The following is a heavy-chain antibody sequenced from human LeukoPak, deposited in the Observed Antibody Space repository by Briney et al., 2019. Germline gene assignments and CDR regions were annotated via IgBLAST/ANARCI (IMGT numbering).Heavy chain of an antibody. Sequence: GGSLRLSCAASGFTFSSYGMSWVRQAPGKGLEWVSAISGSGGSTYYADSVKGRFTISRDNSKNTLYLQMNSLRAEDTAVYYCAKQGSGTLSYFDLWGRGTLVTVSS. CDR3: AKQGSGTLSYFDL. J-gene: IGHJ2*01. CDR1: GFTFSSYG. D-gene: IGHD1-7*01. V-gene: IGHV3-23*01. CDR2: ISGSGGST.